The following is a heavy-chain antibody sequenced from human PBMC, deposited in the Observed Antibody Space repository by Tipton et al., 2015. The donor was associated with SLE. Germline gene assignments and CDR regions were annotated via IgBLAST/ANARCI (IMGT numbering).Heavy chain of an antibody. D-gene: IGHD1-1*01. V-gene: IGHV5-51*01. CDR3: TSRGGPGSFDAFDI. Sequence: SLRLSCAASGFTFTSYYIGWVRQMPGKGLEWMGIIYPGDSATTYSPSFQGQVTISADKSITTAYLQWSSLKASDSAMYYCTSRGGPGSFDAFDIWGQGTMVTVSS. CDR2: IYPGDSAT. J-gene: IGHJ3*02. CDR1: GFTFTSYY.